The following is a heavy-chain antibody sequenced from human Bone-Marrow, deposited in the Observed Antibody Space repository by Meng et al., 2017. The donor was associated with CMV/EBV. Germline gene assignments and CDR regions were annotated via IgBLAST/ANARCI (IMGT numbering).Heavy chain of an antibody. CDR2: IYWNDDK. Sequence: QITLRESGPTLVKPTQTLTLTCTFSGFSLGTTGVGVGWIRQPPGKALEWLALIYWNDDKRYSPSLKSRLTITKDTSKNQVVLTMTNMDPVDTATYYCAHRRKTVGYFDYWGQGTLVTVSS. J-gene: IGHJ4*02. D-gene: IGHD4-23*01. V-gene: IGHV2-5*01. CDR3: AHRRKTVGYFDY. CDR1: GFSLGTTGVG.